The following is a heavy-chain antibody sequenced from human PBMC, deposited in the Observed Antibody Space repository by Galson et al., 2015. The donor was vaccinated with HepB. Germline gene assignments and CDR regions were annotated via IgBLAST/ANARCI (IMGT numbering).Heavy chain of an antibody. D-gene: IGHD6-19*01. CDR1: GGTFSSYV. Sequence: SVKVSCKASGGTFSSYVVTWVRQAPGHGLEWMGGITPNSGTANYAQNFQGRVTITADEFTNTAYMALSSLRSEDTAVYYCARGRAVYSSGWNRHYGMDVWGQGTTVTVSS. CDR2: ITPNSGTA. CDR3: ARGRAVYSSGWNRHYGMDV. V-gene: IGHV1-69*13. J-gene: IGHJ6*02.